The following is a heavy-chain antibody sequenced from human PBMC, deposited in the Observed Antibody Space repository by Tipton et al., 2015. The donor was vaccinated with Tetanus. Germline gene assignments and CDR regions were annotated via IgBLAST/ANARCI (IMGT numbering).Heavy chain of an antibody. J-gene: IGHJ4*02. V-gene: IGHV4-59*01. CDR2: ITYSART. CDR1: GSSMSSYY. CDR3: ARANNEFPKKGPFDS. Sequence: TLSLTCSVSGSSMSSYYWSWIRQTPGNRLEWIGYITYSARTKYNPSLTSRVTLSLEASKNEFSLRLSSVTAADTALYHCARANNEFPKKGPFDSWGQGSLVIVSS. D-gene: IGHD1-1*01.